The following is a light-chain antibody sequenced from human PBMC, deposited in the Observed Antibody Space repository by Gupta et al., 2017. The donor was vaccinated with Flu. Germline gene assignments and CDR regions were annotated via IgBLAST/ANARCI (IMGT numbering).Light chain of an antibody. CDR1: SSDIGTYND. Sequence: VTISFTGTSSDIGTYNDVSLYQQHPGKAPKLMIEDVSERPSGVPDRFSGSKSGNTASLTVSGLQAEDEADYYCSSYAGRNNHAVFGGWTKLTVL. J-gene: IGLJ2*01. CDR2: DVS. CDR3: SSYAGRNNHAV. V-gene: IGLV2-8*01.